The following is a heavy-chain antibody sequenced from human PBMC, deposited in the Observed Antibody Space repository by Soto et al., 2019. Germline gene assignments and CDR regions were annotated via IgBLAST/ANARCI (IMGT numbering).Heavy chain of an antibody. CDR3: ARERPMYVSGSLQLMYFFDY. D-gene: IGHD3-10*01. V-gene: IGHV4-31*03. Sequence: PSETLSLTCTVSGDSINSGAYYLNWIRQRPGNGLEWIGYMFSSGSTDYNPSFKSRVTISVDTSRKHFSLKLTSVTAADTAVYYCARERPMYVSGSLQLMYFFDYWGQGTLVTVSS. J-gene: IGHJ4*02. CDR1: GDSINSGAYY. CDR2: MFSSGST.